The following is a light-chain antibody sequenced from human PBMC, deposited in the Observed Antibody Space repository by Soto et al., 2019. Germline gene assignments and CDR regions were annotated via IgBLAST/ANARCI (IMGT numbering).Light chain of an antibody. CDR2: GAS. CDR1: QSVSSSY. Sequence: EIVLTQSPGTLSLSPGERATLSCRASQSVSSSYLAWYQQKPGQAPRLLIYGASSRATSIHDRFSGSGSWTDFTLTISRLEPDDFAVYYCQQYGSSLLFTFGPGTKVDIK. J-gene: IGKJ3*01. CDR3: QQYGSSLLFT. V-gene: IGKV3-20*01.